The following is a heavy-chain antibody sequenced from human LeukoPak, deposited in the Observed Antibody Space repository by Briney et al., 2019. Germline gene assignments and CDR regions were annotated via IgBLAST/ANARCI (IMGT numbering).Heavy chain of an antibody. V-gene: IGHV3-48*03. J-gene: IGHJ6*02. D-gene: IGHD3-3*01. CDR3: ARDWRGTGYYYAMDV. CDR1: GFTFSSYY. Sequence: GGSLRLSCAASGFTFSSYYMNWVRQAPGEGLEWVSYITSSGTTIHYADSVKGRFTMSRDNAKNSLYLQMNSLRAEDTAVYYCARDWRGTGYYYAMDVWGQGTTVTVSS. CDR2: ITSSGTTI.